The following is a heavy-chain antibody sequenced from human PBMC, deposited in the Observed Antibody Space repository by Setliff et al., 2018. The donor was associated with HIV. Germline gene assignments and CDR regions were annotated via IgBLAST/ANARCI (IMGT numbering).Heavy chain of an antibody. Sequence: PSETLSLTCAVSGYSISRGYYWGWIRQPPGKGLECIGNIYHSGSTYYKPSLKSRVTISEDTSKNQFSLNLSSVTAADTAVYYCARSTSYGGNYRFDYWGQGTLVTVSS. D-gene: IGHD2-2*01. CDR2: IYHSGST. CDR3: ARSTSYGGNYRFDY. J-gene: IGHJ4*02. CDR1: GYSISRGYY. V-gene: IGHV4-38-2*01.